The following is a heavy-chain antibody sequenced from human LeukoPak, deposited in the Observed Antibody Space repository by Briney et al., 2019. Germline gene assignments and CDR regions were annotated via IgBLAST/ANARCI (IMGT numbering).Heavy chain of an antibody. J-gene: IGHJ4*02. V-gene: IGHV1-18*01. Sequence: ASVKVSCKASGYTFTSYGISWVRQAPGQGLERMGWISAYNGNINYAQKLKGRVTMNTDTSTSTAYMELKSLRSDYTAVYYCAREFRYYDFWSGYRADYWGQGTLVSVS. CDR3: AREFRYYDFWSGYRADY. CDR1: GYTFTSYG. D-gene: IGHD3-3*01. CDR2: ISAYNGNI.